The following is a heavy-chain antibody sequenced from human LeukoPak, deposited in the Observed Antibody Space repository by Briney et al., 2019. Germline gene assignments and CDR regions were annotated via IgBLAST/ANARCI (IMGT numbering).Heavy chain of an antibody. J-gene: IGHJ3*02. CDR2: MNPNSGNT. Sequence: ASVKVSCKASGYTFTSYDINWVRQATGQGLEWMGWMNPNSGNTGYAQKFQGRVTITRNTSISTAYMELSSLRSEDTAVYYCAKVDSSGYYYTPGAFDIWGQGTMVTVSS. V-gene: IGHV1-8*03. D-gene: IGHD3-22*01. CDR3: AKVDSSGYYYTPGAFDI. CDR1: GYTFTSYD.